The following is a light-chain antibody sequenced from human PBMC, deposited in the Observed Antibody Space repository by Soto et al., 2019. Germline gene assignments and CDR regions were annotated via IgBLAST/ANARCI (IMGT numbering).Light chain of an antibody. Sequence: QSVLTQSPSASASLGASVKLTCTLSTGHSRYAIAWHQQQPEKGPRYLMNLNSDGRHSKGDGIPDRFSGSSSGADRYLTISSLQSEDEADYYCQTWDTGIQVFGGGTQLTVL. CDR2: LNSDGRH. CDR3: QTWDTGIQV. J-gene: IGLJ2*01. CDR1: TGHSRYA. V-gene: IGLV4-69*01.